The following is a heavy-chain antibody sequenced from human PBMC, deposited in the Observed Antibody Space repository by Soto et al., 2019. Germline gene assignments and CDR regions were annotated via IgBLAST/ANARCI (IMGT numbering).Heavy chain of an antibody. CDR2: ISHSGNT. D-gene: IGHD3-9*01. J-gene: IGHJ3*01. CDR3: ARTSYDILTGRLDAFDV. Sequence: PSETLSLTCAVSGGSISNGGYSWSWLRQPPGKGLEWIGFISHSGNTYYNPSLRSRFIISIDKASNHFSLGLKSVTAADTAVYYCARTSYDILTGRLDAFDVWGQGTMVTVSS. V-gene: IGHV4-30-2*01. CDR1: GGSISNGGYS.